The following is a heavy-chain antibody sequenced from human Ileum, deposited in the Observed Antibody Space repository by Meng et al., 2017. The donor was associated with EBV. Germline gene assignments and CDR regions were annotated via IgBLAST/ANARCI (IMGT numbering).Heavy chain of an antibody. CDR2: IYWDDDK. CDR1: GFSLSTGGVG. J-gene: IGHJ4*02. V-gene: IGHV2-5*02. Sequence: HMTLQESGPTLVKLXETLTLTCTFSGFSLSTGGVGVGWIRQPPGKALEWLALIYWDDDKRYSPSLKNRLTITKDTSKNQVVLTLTNIDPVDTATYYCAHRHRLRDFDDWGQGTLVTVSS. D-gene: IGHD4-17*01. CDR3: AHRHRLRDFDD.